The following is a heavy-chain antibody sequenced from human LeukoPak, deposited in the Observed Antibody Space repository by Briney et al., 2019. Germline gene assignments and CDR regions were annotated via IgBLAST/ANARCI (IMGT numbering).Heavy chain of an antibody. V-gene: IGHV1-2*06. D-gene: IGHD6-25*01. CDR3: AKKYAFSSADNWFDP. Sequence: ASVKGSCKASGYTFIDYYIHWVRQAPGHGLEWMGRINPNSGGTNYAQKFQGRVTMTRDTSISTAYMELSSLRSDDTAVYYCAKKYAFSSADNWFDPWGQGTLVTVSS. J-gene: IGHJ5*02. CDR1: GYTFIDYY. CDR2: INPNSGGT.